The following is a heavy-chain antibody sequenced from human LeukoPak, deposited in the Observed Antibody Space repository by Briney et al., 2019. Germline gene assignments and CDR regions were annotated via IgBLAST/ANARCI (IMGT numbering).Heavy chain of an antibody. CDR2: MGGDGVTA. D-gene: IGHD1-26*01. Sequence: PGGSLRLSCSASGFSFSTLAMHWVRQAPGKGLEYLAIMGGDGVTAYFEDSVKGRFTVSRDIYKNTLYLQMTNLRPEDPAVYYCVRDLWGFDYWGQGTLVTVSS. CDR1: GFSFSTLA. V-gene: IGHV3-64D*06. J-gene: IGHJ4*02. CDR3: VRDLWGFDY.